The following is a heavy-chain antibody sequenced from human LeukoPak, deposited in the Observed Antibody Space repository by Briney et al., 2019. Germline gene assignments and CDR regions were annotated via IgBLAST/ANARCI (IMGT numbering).Heavy chain of an antibody. CDR2: IIPIFGTA. CDR3: ASLPTDKWSNFDY. V-gene: IGHV1-69*01. CDR1: GGTFSSYA. D-gene: IGHD2-8*01. Sequence: ASVKVSCKASGGTFSSYAISWVRRAPGQGLEWMGGIIPIFGTANYAQKFQGRVTITADESTSTAYMELSSLRSEDTAVYYCASLPTDKWSNFDYWGQGTLVNVSS. J-gene: IGHJ4*02.